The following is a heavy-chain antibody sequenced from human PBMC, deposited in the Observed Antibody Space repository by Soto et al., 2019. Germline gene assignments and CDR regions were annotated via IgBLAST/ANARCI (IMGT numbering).Heavy chain of an antibody. CDR3: AKAVGV. J-gene: IGHJ6*02. Sequence: QVQLVESGGGVVQPGRSLRLSCAASGFTFSSYGMHWVRQAPGKGLEWVAVISYDGSNKYYADSVKGRFTISRDNSKNTVDLQMNSLRDEDTAVYYCAKAVGVWGQGTTVTVSS. V-gene: IGHV3-30*18. CDR2: ISYDGSNK. CDR1: GFTFSSYG.